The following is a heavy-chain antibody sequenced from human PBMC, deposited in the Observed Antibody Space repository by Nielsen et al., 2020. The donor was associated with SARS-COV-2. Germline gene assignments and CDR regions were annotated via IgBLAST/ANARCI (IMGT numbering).Heavy chain of an antibody. D-gene: IGHD4-23*01. CDR2: FDPEDGET. Sequence: ASVKVSCKVSGYTLTELSMHWVRQAPGKGLEWMVGFDPEDGETSYAQKFQGRVTMTRDTSTSTVYMELSSLRSEDTAVYYCASGILYGGNFYYYYGMDVWGQGTTVTVSS. CDR1: GYTLTELS. J-gene: IGHJ6*02. CDR3: ASGILYGGNFYYYYGMDV. V-gene: IGHV1-24*01.